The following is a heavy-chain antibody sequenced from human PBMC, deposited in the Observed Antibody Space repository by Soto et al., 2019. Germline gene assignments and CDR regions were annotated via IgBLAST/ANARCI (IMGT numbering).Heavy chain of an antibody. Sequence: GGSLRLSCAASGFTFSSYGMHWVRQAPGKGLEWVAVIWYDGSNKYYADSVKGRFTISRDNSKNTLYLQMNSLRAEDTAVYYCARDLLGYCSGGSCYTLRWYYYYGMDVWGQGTTVTVSS. J-gene: IGHJ6*02. CDR2: IWYDGSNK. CDR3: ARDLLGYCSGGSCYTLRWYYYYGMDV. CDR1: GFTFSSYG. D-gene: IGHD2-15*01. V-gene: IGHV3-33*01.